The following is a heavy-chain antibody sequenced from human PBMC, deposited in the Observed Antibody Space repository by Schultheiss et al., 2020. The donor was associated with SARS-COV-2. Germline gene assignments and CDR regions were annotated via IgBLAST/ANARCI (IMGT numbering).Heavy chain of an antibody. V-gene: IGHV4-38-2*01. D-gene: IGHD3-22*01. J-gene: IGHJ4*02. CDR2: IYHSGST. CDR3: AGLLPGDY. CDR1: GYSISSGYY. Sequence: SETLSLTCAVSGYSISSGYYWGWIRQPPGKGLEWIGSIYHSGSTYYNPSLKSRVTISVDTSKNQFSLKLSSVTAADTAVYYCAGLLPGDYWGQGTLVTVSS.